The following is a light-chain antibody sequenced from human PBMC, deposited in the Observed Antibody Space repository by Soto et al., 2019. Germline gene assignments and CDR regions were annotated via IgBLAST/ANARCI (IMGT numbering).Light chain of an antibody. Sequence: DVVMTQSPLSLPVTLGPPASISCRSSQSLVHSNGNTYLNWFQQRPGQSPRRLIYKVSIRDSGVPYRFSGSGSGTDFTLKISRVEADDVGVYYCMQGTHWPRTFGQGTKVEIK. V-gene: IGKV2-30*02. J-gene: IGKJ1*01. CDR1: QSLVHSNGNTY. CDR3: MQGTHWPRT. CDR2: KVS.